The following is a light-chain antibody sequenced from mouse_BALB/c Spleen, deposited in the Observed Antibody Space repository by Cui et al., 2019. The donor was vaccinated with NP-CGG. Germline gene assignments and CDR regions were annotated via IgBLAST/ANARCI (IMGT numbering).Light chain of an antibody. CDR2: GTN. Sequence: QAFVTRESPPTTSPGETVTLTCRSSTRAVTTSNYANWVQEKPDHLFTGLIGGTNNRAPGVPARFSGSLIGDKAVLTITGAQTEDEAIYFCALWYSNHWVFGGGTKLTVL. CDR3: ALWYSNHWV. V-gene: IGLV1*01. CDR1: TRAVTTSNY. J-gene: IGLJ1*01.